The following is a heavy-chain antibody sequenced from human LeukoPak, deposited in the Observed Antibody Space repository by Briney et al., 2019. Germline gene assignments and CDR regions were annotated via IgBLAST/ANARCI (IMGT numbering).Heavy chain of an antibody. J-gene: IGHJ5*02. CDR3: ARRLVHSWFDP. V-gene: IGHV4-59*08. Sequence: SETLSLTCTVSGGSISSYYWSWIRQPPGKGLEWIGYIYYSGSTNYNPSLKSRVTISVDTSKNHFSLKLSSVTAADTAVYYCARRLVHSWFDPWGQGTLVTVSS. CDR2: IYYSGST. CDR1: GGSISSYY.